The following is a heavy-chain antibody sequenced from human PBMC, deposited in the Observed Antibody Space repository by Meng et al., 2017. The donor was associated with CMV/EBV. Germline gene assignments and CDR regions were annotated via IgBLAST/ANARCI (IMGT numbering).Heavy chain of an antibody. CDR3: ARDRRYNWNPQDYFDY. J-gene: IGHJ4*02. V-gene: IGHV3-11*01. Sequence: FTFGDYYMGCSRQDPGKGLEWVSYSSSSGSTKYYADSMKGRFTISRDNAKNSLYLQMNSLRAEDTAVYYCARDRRYNWNPQDYFDYWGQGTLVTVSS. D-gene: IGHD1-1*01. CDR1: FTFGDYY. CDR2: SSSSGSTK.